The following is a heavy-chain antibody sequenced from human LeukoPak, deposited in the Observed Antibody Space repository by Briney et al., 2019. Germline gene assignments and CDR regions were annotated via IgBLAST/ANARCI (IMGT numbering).Heavy chain of an antibody. CDR3: ARGGGVTTYAFDI. V-gene: IGHV3-30-3*01. Sequence: GRSLRLSCAASGFTFSSYAMHWVRQAPGKGLEWVAVISYDGSNKYYADSVKGRFTISRDNSKNTLYLQMNSLRAEDTAVYYCARGGGVTTYAFDIWGQGTMVTVSS. CDR1: GFTFSSYA. D-gene: IGHD4-17*01. J-gene: IGHJ3*02. CDR2: ISYDGSNK.